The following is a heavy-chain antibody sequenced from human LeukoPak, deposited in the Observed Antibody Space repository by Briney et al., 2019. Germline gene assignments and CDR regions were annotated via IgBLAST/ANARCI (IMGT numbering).Heavy chain of an antibody. J-gene: IGHJ5*02. V-gene: IGHV3-53*01. CDR3: ASRATVTTDRFWFDP. D-gene: IGHD4-11*01. CDR2: IYSGGST. CDR1: GFTVSGNY. Sequence: PGGSLRLSCAASGFTVSGNYMSWVRQAPGKGLKWVSVIYSGGSTYYADSVKGRFTISRDNSKNTLYLQMNSLRAEDTAVYYCASRATVTTDRFWFDPWGQGTLVTVSS.